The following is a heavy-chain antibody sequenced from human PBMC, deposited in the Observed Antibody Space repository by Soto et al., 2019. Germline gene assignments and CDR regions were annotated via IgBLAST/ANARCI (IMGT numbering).Heavy chain of an antibody. CDR2: ISTGADAI. CDR1: GFSFSDYF. Sequence: PGGSLRLSCVASGFSFSDYFVAWIRQAPGKGLEWISYISTGADAIYYADSVKGRFTISRDNAKNSLYLQWSSLKASDTAMYYCARLLAPYTLWDWGQGTLVTVSS. J-gene: IGHJ4*02. CDR3: ARLLAPYTLWD. V-gene: IGHV3-11*01. D-gene: IGHD2-21*01.